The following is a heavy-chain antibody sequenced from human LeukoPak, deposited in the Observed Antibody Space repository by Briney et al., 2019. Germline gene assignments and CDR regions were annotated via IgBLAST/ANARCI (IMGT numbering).Heavy chain of an antibody. D-gene: IGHD1-26*01. Sequence: GGSLRLSCAASGFTFSSYGMHWVRQAPGKGLEWVAVISYDGSNKYYADSVKGRFTISRDNSKNTLYLQMNSLRAEDTAVYYCAKAMGASQAFDYWGQGTLVTVSS. J-gene: IGHJ4*02. CDR3: AKAMGASQAFDY. CDR2: ISYDGSNK. V-gene: IGHV3-30*18. CDR1: GFTFSSYG.